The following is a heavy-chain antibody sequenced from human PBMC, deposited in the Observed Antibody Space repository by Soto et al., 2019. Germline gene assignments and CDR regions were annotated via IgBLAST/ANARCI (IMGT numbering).Heavy chain of an antibody. CDR2: ISYDGSNK. J-gene: IGHJ4*02. Sequence: PGGSLRLSCAASGFTFSSYGMHWVRQAPGKGLEWVAVISYDGSNKYYADSVKGRFTISRDNSKNTLYLQMNSLRAEDTAVYYCTTEAMIVANFDYWGQGNLITVSS. D-gene: IGHD3-22*01. CDR1: GFTFSSYG. CDR3: TTEAMIVANFDY. V-gene: IGHV3-30*03.